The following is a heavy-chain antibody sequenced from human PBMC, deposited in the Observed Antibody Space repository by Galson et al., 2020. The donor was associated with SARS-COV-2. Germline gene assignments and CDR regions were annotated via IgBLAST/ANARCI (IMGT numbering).Heavy chain of an antibody. V-gene: IGHV4-38-2*01. D-gene: IGHD3-22*01. Sequence: SQTLSLTCAVSGYSISSDFYWGWIRQPPGKGLEWIGNIYHSGSTYYNPSLKSRVTLSIDKSKNQFSLKLSSVTAADTAVYYCARPSSSGYYSVWYFDLWGRGTLVTVSS. J-gene: IGHJ2*01. CDR3: ARPSSSGYYSVWYFDL. CDR2: IYHSGST. CDR1: GYSISSDFY.